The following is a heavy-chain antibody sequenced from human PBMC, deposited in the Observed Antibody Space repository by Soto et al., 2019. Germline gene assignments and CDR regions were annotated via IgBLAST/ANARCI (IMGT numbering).Heavy chain of an antibody. CDR2: IYYSGST. Sequence: PSETLSLTCTVSGGSISSSSYYWGWIRQPPGKGLEWIGSIYYSGSTYYNPSLKSRVTISVDTSKNQFSLKLSSVTAADTAVYYCARVGSRRLQRPDWFDPWRQGTLVTVSS. D-gene: IGHD1-26*01. CDR3: ARVGSRRLQRPDWFDP. V-gene: IGHV4-39*01. CDR1: GGSISSSSYY. J-gene: IGHJ5*02.